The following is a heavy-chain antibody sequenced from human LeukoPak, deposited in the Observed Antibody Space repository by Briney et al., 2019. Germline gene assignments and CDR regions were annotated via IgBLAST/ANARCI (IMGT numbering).Heavy chain of an antibody. V-gene: IGHV3-72*01. Sequence: GGSLRLSCAASGFILSDHYIDWVRQAPGKGLEWVGRTRNKANSYTTEYAASVKGRFTISRDDPKNLLYLQMNSLKSEDTAVYYCGRSGRYRPSDLWGQGTLVTVSS. CDR2: TRNKANSYTT. CDR1: GFILSDHY. J-gene: IGHJ5*02. D-gene: IGHD1-26*01. CDR3: GRSGRYRPSDL.